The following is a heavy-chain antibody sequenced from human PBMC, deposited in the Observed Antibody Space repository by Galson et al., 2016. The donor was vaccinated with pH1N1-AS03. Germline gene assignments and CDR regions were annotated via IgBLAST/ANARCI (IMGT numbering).Heavy chain of an antibody. CDR3: ARTLNYNTGLDV. J-gene: IGHJ6*02. Sequence: PALVKPTQTLTLTCTVSGFSLSTGGMRVSWIRQPPGKALEWLGRIDWDDGTFYSTSLKTRLTHPKDTSKNQVVLTMTNMDPVDTGTYYCARTLNYNTGLDVWGPGATVTVSS. D-gene: IGHD5-24*01. CDR1: GFSLSTGGMR. V-gene: IGHV2-70*04. CDR2: IDWDDGT.